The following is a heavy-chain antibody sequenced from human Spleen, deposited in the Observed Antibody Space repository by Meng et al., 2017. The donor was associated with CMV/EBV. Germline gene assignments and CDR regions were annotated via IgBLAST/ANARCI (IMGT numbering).Heavy chain of an antibody. J-gene: IGHJ4*02. D-gene: IGHD1-1*01. CDR3: ARSTGREGIFRGYFDY. CDR2: IYWNDDK. Sequence: SLGTSGVAGGCIRQAPGKALEWLAIIYWNDDKTYSPSLKSRLTITKDSSKNQVVLTMTNMDPVDTGTYYCARSTGREGIFRGYFDYWGQGTLVTVSS. CDR1: SLGTSGVA. V-gene: IGHV2-5*01.